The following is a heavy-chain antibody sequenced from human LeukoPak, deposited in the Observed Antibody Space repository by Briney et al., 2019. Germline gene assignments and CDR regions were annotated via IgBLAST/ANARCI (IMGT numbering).Heavy chain of an antibody. CDR1: GFSFSSYE. V-gene: IGHV3-48*03. CDR2: ISSSGSTI. D-gene: IGHD3-10*01. J-gene: IGHJ4*02. CDR3: ARDVGFGGYSRGIFDY. Sequence: GGTLRLSCAASGFSFSSYEMNWVRQAPGKGLEWVSYISSSGSTIYYADSVKGRFTMSRDNAKNSLYLQMNSLRAEDTAVYYCARDVGFGGYSRGIFDYWGQGTLVTVSS.